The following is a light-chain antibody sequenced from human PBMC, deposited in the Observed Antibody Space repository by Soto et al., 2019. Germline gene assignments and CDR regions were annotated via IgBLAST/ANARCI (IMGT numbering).Light chain of an antibody. V-gene: IGLV2-14*01. J-gene: IGLJ3*02. CDR3: TSYTTSSTHWV. Sequence: QSALTQPASVSGSPGQSITISCTGTSSDVGGYNYVSWYQQHPDKAPKLMIYEVSNRPSGVSNRFSGSKSGNTASLTISGLQAEDEADYYCTSYTTSSTHWVFGGGTMLTVL. CDR2: EVS. CDR1: SSDVGGYNY.